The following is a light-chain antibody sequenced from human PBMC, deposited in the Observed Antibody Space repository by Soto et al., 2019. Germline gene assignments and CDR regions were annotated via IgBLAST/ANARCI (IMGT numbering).Light chain of an antibody. V-gene: IGKV3-11*01. J-gene: IGKJ4*01. CDR2: DAS. Sequence: EIVMTQSPATLSVSPWERATLSCRASQSVSSNLAWYQQKPGQAPRLLIFDASNRATGIPARFSGSGSETDFTLTISSLEPEDSAVYYCQQRSNWPSLTFGGGTKVDIK. CDR3: QQRSNWPSLT. CDR1: QSVSSN.